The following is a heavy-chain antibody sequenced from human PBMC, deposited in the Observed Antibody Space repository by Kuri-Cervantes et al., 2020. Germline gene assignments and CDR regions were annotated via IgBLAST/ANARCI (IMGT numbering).Heavy chain of an antibody. Sequence: ASVKVSCKASGYTFTSYAMHWVRQAPGQRLEWMGWINAGNGNTKYSQKFQGRVTITRDTSTSTAYMELSSLRSEGTAVYYCARDPEVYYLDVWGKGTTVTVSS. CDR2: INAGNGNT. J-gene: IGHJ6*03. V-gene: IGHV1-3*01. CDR1: GYTFTSYA. CDR3: ARDPEVYYLDV. D-gene: IGHD1-14*01.